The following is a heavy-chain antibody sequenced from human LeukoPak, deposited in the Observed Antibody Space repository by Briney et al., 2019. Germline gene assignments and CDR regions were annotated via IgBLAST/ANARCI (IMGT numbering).Heavy chain of an antibody. CDR2: ISYDGSNK. V-gene: IGHV3-30*18. J-gene: IGHJ4*02. Sequence: GGSLRLSCAASGFTFSSYGMHWVRQAPGKGLEWVAVISYDGSNKYYADSVKGRFTISRDNSKNTLYLQMNSLRAEDTAVYYCAKDSDYYGSGSYYGFDYWGQGTLVTVSS. CDR3: AKDSDYYGSGSYYGFDY. D-gene: IGHD3-10*01. CDR1: GFTFSSYG.